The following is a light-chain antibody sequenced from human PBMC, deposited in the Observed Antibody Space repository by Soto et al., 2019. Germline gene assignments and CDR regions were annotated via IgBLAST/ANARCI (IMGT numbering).Light chain of an antibody. CDR3: QQYISSPWT. CDR1: QSVSSNS. J-gene: IGKJ1*01. V-gene: IGKV3-20*01. CDR2: GAS. Sequence: EIVFTQSPDTLSLSPGERASLSCRASQSVSSNSLAWYQQTPGQAPRLLIYGASSRATGIPDRFSGTGSGSGTDFTLTISRXEPEDFAVYYCQQYISSPWTFGQGTKVDIK.